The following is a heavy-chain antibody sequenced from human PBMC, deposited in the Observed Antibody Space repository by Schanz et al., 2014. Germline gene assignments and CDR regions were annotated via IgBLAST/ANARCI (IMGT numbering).Heavy chain of an antibody. CDR3: ARDPNTSAWLPYFDT. V-gene: IGHV3-30*04. Sequence: VQLVESGGGLVQPGESLRLSCAVSTSLFSRSVIHWVRQAPGKGLEWVAVMWNDGIKTHYADSGKGRFTISRDNSKNTVYLQMNSLRTDDTAMYYCARDPNTSAWLPYFDTWGQGTLVTVSS. CDR1: TSLFSRSV. J-gene: IGHJ4*02. D-gene: IGHD6-19*01. CDR2: MWNDGIKT.